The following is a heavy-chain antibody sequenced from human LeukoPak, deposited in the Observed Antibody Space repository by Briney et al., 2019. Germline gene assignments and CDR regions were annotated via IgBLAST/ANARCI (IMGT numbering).Heavy chain of an antibody. V-gene: IGHV4-34*01. J-gene: IGHJ6*02. CDR3: ASFANYYYYYGMDV. CDR2: INHSGST. CDR1: GRSFSGYY. Sequence: PSETLSLTCAVYGRSFSGYYWSWIRQPPGKGLEWIGEINHSGSTNYNPSLKSRVTISVDTSKNQFSLKLSSVTAADTAVYYCASFANYYYYYGMDVWGQGTTVTVSS.